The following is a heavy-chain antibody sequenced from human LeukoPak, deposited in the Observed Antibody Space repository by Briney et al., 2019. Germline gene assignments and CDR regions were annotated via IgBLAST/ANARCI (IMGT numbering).Heavy chain of an antibody. J-gene: IGHJ6*03. V-gene: IGHV4-61*02. D-gene: IGHD2-2*01. Sequence: SSQTLSLTCTVSGGSISSGSYYWSWIRQPAGKGLGWIGRIYTSGSTNYNPSLKSRVTISVDTSKNQFSLKLSSVTAADTAVYYCARDPPGAAPAAKEGYMDVWGKGTTVTVSS. CDR3: ARDPPGAAPAAKEGYMDV. CDR2: IYTSGST. CDR1: GGSISSGSYY.